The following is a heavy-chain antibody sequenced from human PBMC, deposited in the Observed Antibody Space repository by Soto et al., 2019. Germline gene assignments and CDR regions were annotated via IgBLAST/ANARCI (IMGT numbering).Heavy chain of an antibody. J-gene: IGHJ4*02. CDR1: GGSVSDKTYY. Sequence: SEALSLTCSVSGGSVSDKTYYWSWIRHPPGKRLEWIGYVYYSGTTNYNPSLKSRVTIPVDLSKNRFSLRLSSVTTADTALYYCARTTAVPNTLRSRYFFDYWGQGTLVTVSS. CDR3: ARTTAVPNTLRSRYFFDY. V-gene: IGHV4-61*01. D-gene: IGHD4-17*01. CDR2: VYYSGTT.